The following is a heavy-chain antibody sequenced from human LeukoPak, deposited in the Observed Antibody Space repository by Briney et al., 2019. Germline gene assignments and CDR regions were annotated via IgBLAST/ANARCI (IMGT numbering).Heavy chain of an antibody. CDR3: ARHCSSTSCPGYYYYYGMDV. CDR1: GFTFSSYE. Sequence: PGGSLRLSCAASGFTFSSYEMNWVRQAPGKGLEWVSYISSSGSTIYYADSVKGRFTISRDNAKNSLYLQMNSLRAEDTGVYYCARHCSSTSCPGYYYYYGMDVWGQGNTVTVSS. CDR2: ISSSGSTI. J-gene: IGHJ6*02. D-gene: IGHD2-2*01. V-gene: IGHV3-48*03.